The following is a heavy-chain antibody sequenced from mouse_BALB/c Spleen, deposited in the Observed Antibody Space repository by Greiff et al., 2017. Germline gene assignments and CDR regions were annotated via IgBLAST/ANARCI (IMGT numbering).Heavy chain of an antibody. D-gene: IGHD1-1*01. V-gene: IGHV1-7*01. J-gene: IGHJ4*01. Sequence: VKLVESGAELAKPGASVKMSCKASGYTFTSYWMHWVKQRPGQGLEWIGYINPSTGYTEYNQKFKDKATLTADKSSSTAYIQLSSLTSEDSAVYYCARRFTTVEDYAMDYWGQGTSVTVSS. CDR2: INPSTGYT. CDR3: ARRFTTVEDYAMDY. CDR1: GYTFTSYW.